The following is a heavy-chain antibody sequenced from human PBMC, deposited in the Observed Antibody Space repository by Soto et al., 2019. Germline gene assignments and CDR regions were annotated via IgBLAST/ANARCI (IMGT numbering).Heavy chain of an antibody. CDR1: GYTFTSYG. D-gene: IGHD3-22*01. CDR3: AIDRHRPYYYDSSGYFDY. Sequence: ASVKVSCKASGYTFTSYGISWVRQAPGQGLEWMGWISAYNGNTNYAQKLQGRVTMTTDTSTSTAYMELRSLRSDDTAVYYCAIDRHRPYYYDSSGYFDYWGQGTLVTVSS. J-gene: IGHJ4*02. CDR2: ISAYNGNT. V-gene: IGHV1-18*01.